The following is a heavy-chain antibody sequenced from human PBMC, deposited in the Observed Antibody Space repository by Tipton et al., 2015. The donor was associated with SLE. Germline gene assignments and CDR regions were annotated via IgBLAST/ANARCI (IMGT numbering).Heavy chain of an antibody. J-gene: IGHJ4*02. Sequence: TLSLTCNVSGVYINSGGFYYWSWIRQPPGKGLEWIGYIYSGGRTNYNPSLKSRVTISVDTSKNQFSLKVSSVTAADTAVYYCARLYSGLDYWGQGKLVIVSS. D-gene: IGHD1-26*01. V-gene: IGHV4-61*08. CDR1: GVYINSGGFYY. CDR3: ARLYSGLDY. CDR2: IYSGGRT.